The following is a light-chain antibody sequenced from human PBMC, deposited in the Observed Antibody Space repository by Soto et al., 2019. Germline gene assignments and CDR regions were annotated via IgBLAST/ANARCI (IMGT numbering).Light chain of an antibody. V-gene: IGKV1-5*01. Sequence: DIQMTQSPSTLSASVGDRDTITCRASQSISSWLAWYQQKPGKAPKLLIHAASTLQSGVPSRFSGSGSGTDFTITISSLQPEDFATYYWQRLNSYPRTFCPVTKVDIK. CDR3: QRLNSYPRT. CDR2: AAS. J-gene: IGKJ3*01. CDR1: QSISSW.